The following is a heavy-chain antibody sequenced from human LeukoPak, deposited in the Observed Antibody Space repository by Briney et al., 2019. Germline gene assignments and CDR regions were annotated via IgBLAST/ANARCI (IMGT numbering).Heavy chain of an antibody. CDR1: GGTFISYA. J-gene: IGHJ6*03. Sequence: SVKVSCKASGGTFISYAISWVRQAPGQGLEWMGGIIPIFGTANYAQKFQGRVTITADKSTSTAYMELSSLRSEDKAVYYFARVSDSSGWYGSGYYYYMDVWGKGTTVTVSS. CDR3: ARVSDSSGWYGSGYYYYMDV. CDR2: IIPIFGTA. V-gene: IGHV1-69*06. D-gene: IGHD6-19*01.